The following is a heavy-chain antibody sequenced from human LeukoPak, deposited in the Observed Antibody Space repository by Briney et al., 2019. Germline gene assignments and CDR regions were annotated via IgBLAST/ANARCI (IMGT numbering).Heavy chain of an antibody. V-gene: IGHV4-39*07. D-gene: IGHD6-13*01. Sequence: SETLSLTCTVSGGSISSSSYYWGWIRQPPGKGLEWIGSIYYSGSTYYNPSLKSRVTISVDTSKNQFSLKLSSVTAADTAVYYCARDLGSMSAAAGVFDYWGQGTLVTVSS. CDR3: ARDLGSMSAAAGVFDY. CDR1: GGSISSSSYY. J-gene: IGHJ4*02. CDR2: IYYSGST.